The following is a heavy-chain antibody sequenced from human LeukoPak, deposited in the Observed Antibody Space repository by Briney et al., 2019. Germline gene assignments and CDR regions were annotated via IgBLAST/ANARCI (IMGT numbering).Heavy chain of an antibody. D-gene: IGHD2-15*01. V-gene: IGHV3-11*01. Sequence: GGSLRLSCAASGFDFSDYYMTWIRQAPGKGLEWLSDNSSSGDTMYYADSVKGRFTISRDNAKHSLYLQMNSLRAEDTALYYCARDDCSGGTCYPDPWGQGTLVIVSS. J-gene: IGHJ5*02. CDR2: NSSSGDTM. CDR3: ARDDCSGGTCYPDP. CDR1: GFDFSDYY.